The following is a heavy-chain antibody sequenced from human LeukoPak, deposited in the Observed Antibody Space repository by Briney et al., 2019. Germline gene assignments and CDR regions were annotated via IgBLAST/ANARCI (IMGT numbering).Heavy chain of an antibody. CDR2: IKQDGSEK. CDR1: GFTFSSYW. CDR3: ARVHSGGSYYAGAEYFQH. Sequence: PGGSLRLSCAASGFTFSSYWMSWVRQAPGKGLEWVANIKQDGSEKYYVDSVKGRFTISRDNAKNSLYLQMNSLRAEDTAVYYCARVHSGGSYYAGAEYFQHWGQGTLVTVS. D-gene: IGHD1-26*01. V-gene: IGHV3-7*01. J-gene: IGHJ1*01.